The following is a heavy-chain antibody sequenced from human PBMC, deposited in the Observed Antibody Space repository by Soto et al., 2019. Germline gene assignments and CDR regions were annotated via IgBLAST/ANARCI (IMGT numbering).Heavy chain of an antibody. J-gene: IGHJ4*02. V-gene: IGHV4-39*02. CDR3: AREGIAVAQVDY. D-gene: IGHD6-19*01. CDR2: IYYSGST. CDR1: GGSISSSSYY. Sequence: QLQLQESGPGLVKPSETLSLTCTVSGGSISSSSYYWGWIRQPPGKGLEWIGSIYYSGSTYYNPSLKSRVTISVDTSKNQFSLKLSSVTAADTAVYYCAREGIAVAQVDYWGQGTLVTVSS.